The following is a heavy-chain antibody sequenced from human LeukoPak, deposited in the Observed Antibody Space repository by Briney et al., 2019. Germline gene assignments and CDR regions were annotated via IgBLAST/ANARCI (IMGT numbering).Heavy chain of an antibody. CDR1: GYTFTDYT. J-gene: IGHJ4*02. D-gene: IGHD3-22*01. Sequence: ASVKVSCKASGYTFTDYTMHWLRQAPGQRLDWMGWINGGSGNTKYSPEFQGRVTTTRDTSASTAYMELSSLRSEDTAVYYCANPRYDSSGYYYVDWGQGTLVTVSS. V-gene: IGHV1-3*01. CDR3: ANPRYDSSGYYYVD. CDR2: INGGSGNT.